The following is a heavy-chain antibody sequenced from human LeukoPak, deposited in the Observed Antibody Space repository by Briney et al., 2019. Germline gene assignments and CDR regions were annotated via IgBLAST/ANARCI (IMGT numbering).Heavy chain of an antibody. J-gene: IGHJ6*03. Sequence: PSETLSLTCAVYGGSFSGYYWSWIRQPPGKGLEWIGEINHSGSTNYNPSLKSRVSISVDTSKNQFSLKLSSVTAADTAVYYCARGRGRYAVTRYYYYYMDVWGKGTTVTVSS. D-gene: IGHD4-17*01. V-gene: IGHV4-34*01. CDR3: ARGRGRYAVTRYYYYYMDV. CDR1: GGSFSGYY. CDR2: INHSGST.